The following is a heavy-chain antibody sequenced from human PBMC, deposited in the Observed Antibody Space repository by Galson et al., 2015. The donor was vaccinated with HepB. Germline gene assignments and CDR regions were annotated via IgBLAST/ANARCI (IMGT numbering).Heavy chain of an antibody. J-gene: IGHJ6*02. V-gene: IGHV3-66*01. CDR2: IYSGGTT. D-gene: IGHD3-22*01. Sequence: LRLSCAASGFTVSSNYMSWVRQAPGEGLEWVSIIYSGGTTYYADSVRGRFTISRDNSKNTLYLQMNSLRAEDTAVYYCARGQMIHLGYYGMDVWGQGTTVTVSS. CDR3: ARGQMIHLGYYGMDV. CDR1: GFTVSSNY.